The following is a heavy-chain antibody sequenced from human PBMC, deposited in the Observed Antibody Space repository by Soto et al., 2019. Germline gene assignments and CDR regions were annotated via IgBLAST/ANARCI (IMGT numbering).Heavy chain of an antibody. V-gene: IGHV4-39*05. CDR3: GRVVEGATRHTDFDS. D-gene: IGHD2-15*01. Sequence: SGTTSLTCAASGVSIHNSHSFWGWIRQPPGKGLEFIGGVYYSGGANYNPSLKSRVTVSIDTSNNQFSLRVNSVTAADTAVYYCGRVVEGATRHTDFDSWGQGILVIVSS. CDR1: GVSIHNSHSF. CDR2: VYYSGGA. J-gene: IGHJ5*01.